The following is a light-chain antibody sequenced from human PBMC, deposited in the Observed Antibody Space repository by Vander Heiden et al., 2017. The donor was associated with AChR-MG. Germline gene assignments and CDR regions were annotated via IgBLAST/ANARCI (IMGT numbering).Light chain of an antibody. CDR2: DVT. V-gene: IGLV2-14*03. CDR3: SSYTTSSTWV. CDR1: SSDVGGYNY. Sequence: QSALTRPASVSGSPGQSITISCTGTSSDVGGYNYVSWYQQHPGKAPKFVIFDVTSRPSGVSNRFSGSRSGNTASLTISGLQTEDEADYFCSSYTTSSTWVFGGGTKLTVL. J-gene: IGLJ3*02.